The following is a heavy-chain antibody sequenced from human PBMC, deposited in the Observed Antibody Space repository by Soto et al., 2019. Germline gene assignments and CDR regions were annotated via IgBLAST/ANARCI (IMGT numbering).Heavy chain of an antibody. CDR2: MSPRTGDT. CDR3: ARGRGRGRAAYFDF. Sequence: QLQLVQSGAELRKPGASVKVSCKASGSTFTAYDFNWVLQATGQGLEWMGWMSPRTGDTGFAQKFQGRVNLTRNTTSGIAYMELTSLNSEDTAVYFCARGRGRGRAAYFDFWGQGTLVTVSS. J-gene: IGHJ4*02. D-gene: IGHD2-15*01. CDR1: GSTFTAYD. V-gene: IGHV1-8*01.